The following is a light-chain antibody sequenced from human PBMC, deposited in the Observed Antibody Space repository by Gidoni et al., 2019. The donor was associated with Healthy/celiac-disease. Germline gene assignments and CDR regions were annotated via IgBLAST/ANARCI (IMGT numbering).Light chain of an antibody. CDR3: QQYGSSQGWT. CDR2: GAS. CDR1: QSVSSSY. V-gene: IGKV3-20*01. Sequence: EIVLTQSPGTLPLSPGERATLSCRASQSVSSSYLAWYQQKPGQAPRLLIYGASSRATGIPDRFSGSGSGTDFTLTISRLEPEDFAVYYCQQYGSSQGWTFXQGTKVEIK. J-gene: IGKJ1*01.